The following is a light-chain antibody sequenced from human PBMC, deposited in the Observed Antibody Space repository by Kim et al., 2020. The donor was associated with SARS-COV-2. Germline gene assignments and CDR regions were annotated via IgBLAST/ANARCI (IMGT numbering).Light chain of an antibody. J-gene: IGKJ5*01. CDR1: QTINNNF. Sequence: WSPGERATLSCRASQTINNNFLAWYQQKPGQAPRLLIYGAYSRATGIPDMFSGSGSGTDFTLTISRLEPEDFAVYHCQQYSNSIIFGQGTRLEIK. V-gene: IGKV3-20*01. CDR2: GAY. CDR3: QQYSNSII.